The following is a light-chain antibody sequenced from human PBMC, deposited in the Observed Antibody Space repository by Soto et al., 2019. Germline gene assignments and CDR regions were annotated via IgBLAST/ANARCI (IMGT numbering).Light chain of an antibody. CDR2: KAS. CDR1: RSIDDW. Sequence: DFPMTQSPSTLSASVGDTVTITCRASRSIDDWLAWYQQRPGKAPKLLIYKASNLESGVPSRFNGSGFGTEFTLTISSLQPDDFATYYCQQYINYSWTFGPGTKVEI. V-gene: IGKV1-5*03. CDR3: QQYINYSWT. J-gene: IGKJ1*01.